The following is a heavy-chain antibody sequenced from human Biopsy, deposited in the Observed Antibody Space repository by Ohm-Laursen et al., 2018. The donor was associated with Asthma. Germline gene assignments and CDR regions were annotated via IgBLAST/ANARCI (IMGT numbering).Heavy chain of an antibody. V-gene: IGHV3-9*01. D-gene: IGHD3-10*01. CDR3: AKDLYGSGSYILIA. CDR2: ITWDSATT. J-gene: IGHJ4*02. Sequence: SLRLSCSASGFIFDDYIIHWVRQAPGKGLEWVSHITWDSATTVYADSVKGRFTVSRDNAKNSVYLQMNSLRVGDTAMYYCAKDLYGSGSYILIAWGQGTLVTVSS. CDR1: GFIFDDYI.